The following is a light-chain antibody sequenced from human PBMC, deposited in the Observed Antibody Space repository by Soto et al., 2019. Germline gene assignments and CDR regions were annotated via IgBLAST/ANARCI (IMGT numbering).Light chain of an antibody. J-gene: IGKJ1*01. V-gene: IGKV1-8*01. CDR1: QGISSY. Sequence: AIRMTQSPSSLSASTGDRVTITCRASQGISSYLAWYQQKPGKAPKLLIYAASTLQSGVPSRFSGDGSGTEFTLTISSLQRDDFGIYYCQQYSRLWSFGQGTKVDIK. CDR3: QQYSRLWS. CDR2: AAS.